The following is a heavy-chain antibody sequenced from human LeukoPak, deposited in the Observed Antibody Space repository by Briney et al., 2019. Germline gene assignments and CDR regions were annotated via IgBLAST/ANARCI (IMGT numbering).Heavy chain of an antibody. CDR2: ISYHGSNK. V-gene: IGHV3-30*02. CDR3: AKRATPMDTSGYQTDFDS. Sequence: GGSLRLSCAASGFTFSSYGMHWVRQAPGKGLEWMAFISYHGSNKYYADSVKGRFTISRDNSKNTLYLQMNSLRPEDTAVYYCAKRATPMDTSGYQTDFDSWGQGTLVTVSS. J-gene: IGHJ4*02. CDR1: GFTFSSYG. D-gene: IGHD3-22*01.